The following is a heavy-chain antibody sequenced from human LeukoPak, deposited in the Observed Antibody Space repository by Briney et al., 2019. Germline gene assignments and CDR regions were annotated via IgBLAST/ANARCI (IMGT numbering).Heavy chain of an antibody. J-gene: IGHJ4*02. CDR2: IYYSGST. V-gene: IGHV4-39*01. D-gene: IGHD2-15*01. CDR3: ARYHCSGGSCHSYYFDY. CDR1: GGSISSSSYY. Sequence: SETLSLTCTVSGGSISSSSYYWGWIRQPPGKGLEWIGSIYYSGSTYYNPSLKSRVTISVDTSKNQFSLKLSSVTAADTAVYYCARYHCSGGSCHSYYFDYWGQGTLVTVSS.